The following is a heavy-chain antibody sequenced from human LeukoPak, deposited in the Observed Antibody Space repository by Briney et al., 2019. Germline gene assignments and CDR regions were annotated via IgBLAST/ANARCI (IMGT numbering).Heavy chain of an antibody. CDR1: GGSISSYY. CDR3: ARGGLGVPAAPFDY. V-gene: IGHV4-59*01. CDR2: IYYSGST. Sequence: PSETLSLTCTVSGGSISSYYWSWIRQPPGKGLEWIGYIYYSGSTNYNPSLKSRVTISVDTSKNQFSLKLSSVTAADTAVYYCARGGLGVPAAPFDYWGQGTLVTVSS. J-gene: IGHJ4*02. D-gene: IGHD2-2*01.